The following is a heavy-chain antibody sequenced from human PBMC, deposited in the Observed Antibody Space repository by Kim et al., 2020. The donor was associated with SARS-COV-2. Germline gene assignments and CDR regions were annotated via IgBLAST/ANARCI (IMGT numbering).Heavy chain of an antibody. CDR3: ARGPNYSPFDY. D-gene: IGHD4-4*01. Sequence: YYANSVGDRYTSSREHDKNSLYLQMTSLGAGDTAVYYCARGPNYSPFDYWGQGTLVTVSS. V-gene: IGHV3-48*03. J-gene: IGHJ4*02.